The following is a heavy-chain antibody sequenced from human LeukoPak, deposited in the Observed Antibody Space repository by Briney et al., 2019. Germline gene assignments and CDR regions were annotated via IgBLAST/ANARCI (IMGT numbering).Heavy chain of an antibody. V-gene: IGHV3-23*01. CDR3: ARVPAGVIGMKDAFDI. CDR2: ISGSGGST. D-gene: IGHD3-16*02. CDR1: GFTFSSYA. Sequence: GGSLRLSCAASGFTFSSYAMSWVRQAPGKGLEWVSAISGSGGSTYYADSVKGRFTISRDNSKNTLCLQMNSLRAEDTAVYYCARVPAGVIGMKDAFDIWGQGTMVTVSS. J-gene: IGHJ3*02.